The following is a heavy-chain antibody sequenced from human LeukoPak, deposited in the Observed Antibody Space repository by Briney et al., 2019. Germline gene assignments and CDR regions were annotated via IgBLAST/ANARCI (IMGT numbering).Heavy chain of an antibody. V-gene: IGHV3-33*08. CDR2: IWYDGSNK. J-gene: IGHJ6*02. CDR3: ARDAVGGSDYYGMDV. D-gene: IGHD2-15*01. CDR1: GFTFTNYA. Sequence: PGGSLRLSCAASGFTFTNYAMSWVRQAPGKGLEWVAVIWYDGSNKYYADSVKGRFTISRDNSKNTLYLQMNSLRAEDTAVYYCARDAVGGSDYYGMDVWGQGTTVTVSS.